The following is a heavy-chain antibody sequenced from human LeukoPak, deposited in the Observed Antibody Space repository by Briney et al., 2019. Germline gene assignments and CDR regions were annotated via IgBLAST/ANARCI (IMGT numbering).Heavy chain of an antibody. J-gene: IGHJ4*02. Sequence: ASVKVSCKASGYTFTGYYMHWVRQAPGQGLEWMGWINPDSGGTNYAQKFQGRVTMTRDTSISTAYMELSRLRSDDTAVHYCARELRRFGSRRDGYNYLDYWGQGTLVTVSS. CDR1: GYTFTGYY. CDR3: ARELRRFGSRRDGYNYLDY. V-gene: IGHV1-2*02. CDR2: INPDSGGT. D-gene: IGHD5-24*01.